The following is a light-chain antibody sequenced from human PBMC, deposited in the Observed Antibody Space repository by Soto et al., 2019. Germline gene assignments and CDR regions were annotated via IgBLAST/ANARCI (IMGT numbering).Light chain of an antibody. CDR2: EVS. Sequence: QSALTQPASVSGSPGQSSTISCTGTSSDVGSYKLVSWYQQHPGKAPKLMISEVSKRPSGISDRFSGSKSGSTASLTISGLQAGDEADYYCCSYAGTSTHTVFGGGTQLTVL. CDR1: SSDVGSYKL. V-gene: IGLV2-23*02. J-gene: IGLJ7*01. CDR3: CSYAGTSTHTV.